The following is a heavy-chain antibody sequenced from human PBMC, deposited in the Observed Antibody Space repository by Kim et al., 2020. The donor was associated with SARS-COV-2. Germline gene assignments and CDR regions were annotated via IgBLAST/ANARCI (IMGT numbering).Heavy chain of an antibody. CDR3: ARGGPYCGGDCYDY. CDR2: ISSSSSYI. Sequence: GGSLRLSCAASGFTFSSYSMNWVRQAPGKWLEWVSSISSSSSYIYYADSVKGRFTISRDNAKNSLYLQMNSLRAEDTAVYYCARGGPYCGGDCYDYWGQGTLVTVSS. J-gene: IGHJ4*02. D-gene: IGHD2-21*01. CDR1: GFTFSSYS. V-gene: IGHV3-21*01.